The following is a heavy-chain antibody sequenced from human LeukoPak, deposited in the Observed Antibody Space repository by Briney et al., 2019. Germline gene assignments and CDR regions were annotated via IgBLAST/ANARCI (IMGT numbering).Heavy chain of an antibody. CDR2: IYHSGST. CDR3: ARDRRTYSEDAFDI. V-gene: IGHV4-30-2*01. CDR1: GGSISSGGYY. D-gene: IGHD1-26*01. Sequence: SETLSLTCTVSGGSISSGGYYWSWIRQPPGKGLEWIGYIYHSGSTYYNPSLKSRVTISVDRSKNQFSLKLSSVTAADTAVYYCARDRRTYSEDAFDIWGQGTMVTVSS. J-gene: IGHJ3*02.